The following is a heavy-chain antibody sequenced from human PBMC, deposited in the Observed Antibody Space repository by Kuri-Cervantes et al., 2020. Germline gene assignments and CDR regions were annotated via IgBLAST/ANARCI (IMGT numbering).Heavy chain of an antibody. CDR1: GFTFSYYS. CDR2: ITSSSNTR. Sequence: GESLKISCPASGFTFSYYSTNWVRQAPGKGLEWVSYITSSSNTRYYADSVKGRFTISRDNAKNSLYLQMNSLRAEDTAVYYCARDAIPTDYYHFYMDVWGKGTTVTVSS. CDR3: ARDAIPTDYYHFYMDV. V-gene: IGHV3-48*01. D-gene: IGHD2-21*01. J-gene: IGHJ6*03.